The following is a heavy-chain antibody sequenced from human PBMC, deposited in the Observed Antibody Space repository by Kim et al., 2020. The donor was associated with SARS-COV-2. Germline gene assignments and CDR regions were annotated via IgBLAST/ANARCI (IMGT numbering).Heavy chain of an antibody. D-gene: IGHD6-6*01. CDR3: ARSIAARRD. J-gene: IGHJ4*02. CDR2: SP. Sequence: SPSYPDSVKGRFTIPRDNAKNTLYLQMNSLRAEDTAVYYCARSIAARRDWGQGTLVTVSS. V-gene: IGHV3-74*01.